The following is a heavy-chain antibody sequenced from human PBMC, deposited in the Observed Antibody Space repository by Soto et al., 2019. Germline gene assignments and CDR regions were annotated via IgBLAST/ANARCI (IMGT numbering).Heavy chain of an antibody. CDR1: GVSIRSGGYY. V-gene: IGHV4-31*01. J-gene: IGHJ5*02. D-gene: IGHD3-3*02. Sequence: VQLQESCPGLVKPSQTLSLPCSVSGVSIRSGGYYWRWIRQHPGKGLEWIGYIHYSGNTYYNPSLRSPAFISVDPSENSFSLNLSSVTAADTAVYYCASPMVSTDIFEPWGQGTLITVSS. CDR2: IHYSGNT. CDR3: ASPMVSTDIFEP.